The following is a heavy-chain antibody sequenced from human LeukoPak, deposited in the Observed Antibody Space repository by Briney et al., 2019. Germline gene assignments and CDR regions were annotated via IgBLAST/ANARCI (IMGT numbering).Heavy chain of an antibody. V-gene: IGHV3-11*01. J-gene: IGHJ4*02. CDR2: ICSSGSTI. CDR3: ASTYYYDSSGYYYAGPPAY. Sequence: GGSLRLSCAASGFTFSDYYMSWIRQAPGKGLEWVSYICSSGSTIYYADSVKGRFTISRDNAKNSLYLQMNSLRAEDTAVYYCASTYYYDSSGYYYAGPPAYWGQGTLVTVSS. CDR1: GFTFSDYY. D-gene: IGHD3-22*01.